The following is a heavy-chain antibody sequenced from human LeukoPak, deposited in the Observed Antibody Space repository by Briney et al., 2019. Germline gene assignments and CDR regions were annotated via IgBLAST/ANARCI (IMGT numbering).Heavy chain of an antibody. V-gene: IGHV4-34*01. D-gene: IGHD6-19*01. CDR1: GGSFSGYY. CDR2: IYHSGST. J-gene: IGHJ4*02. CDR3: ARDLGAVAGIDY. Sequence: PSETLSLTCAVYGGSFSGYYWSWIRQPPGKGLEWIGSIYHSGSTYYNPSLKSRVTISVDTSKNQFSLKLSSVTAADTAVYYCARDLGAVAGIDYWGQGTLVTVSS.